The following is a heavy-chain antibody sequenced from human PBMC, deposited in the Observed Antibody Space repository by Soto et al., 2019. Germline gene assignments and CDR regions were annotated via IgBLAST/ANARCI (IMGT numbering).Heavy chain of an antibody. CDR2: FDPEDGET. CDR3: ATGGNWNYYYYGMDV. V-gene: IGHV1-24*01. Sequence: ASVKVSCKVSGYTLTELSMHWVRQAPGKGLEWMGGFDPEDGETIYAQKSQGRVTMTEDTSTDTAYMELSSLRSEDTAVYYCATGGNWNYYYYGMDVWGQGTTVTVSS. D-gene: IGHD3-3*01. CDR1: GYTLTELS. J-gene: IGHJ6*02.